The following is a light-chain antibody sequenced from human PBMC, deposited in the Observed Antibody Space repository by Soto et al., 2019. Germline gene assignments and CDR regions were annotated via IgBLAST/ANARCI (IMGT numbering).Light chain of an antibody. CDR1: QSVLETSNKKNY. CDR3: QQYYRSPYT. Sequence: DIVMTQSPDSLAVSLGERATFSCKSSQSVLETSNKKNYVAWNKQKPGQPPNLLIYWASTRESGVPDRFRGSGSGTDFTLTIDNLLAEDVAVYYCQQYYRSPYTFGGGTRLEI. V-gene: IGKV4-1*01. J-gene: IGKJ4*01. CDR2: WAS.